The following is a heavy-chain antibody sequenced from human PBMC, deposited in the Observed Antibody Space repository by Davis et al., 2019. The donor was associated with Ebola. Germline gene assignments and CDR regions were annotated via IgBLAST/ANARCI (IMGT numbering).Heavy chain of an antibody. J-gene: IGHJ4*02. CDR2: IYDQST. CDR1: GFTVSSNH. Sequence: PGGSLRLSCTASGFTVSSNHMSWVRQAPGKGLEWVSVIYDQSTAYADAVRGRFIISRDKSNNTLYLEMSSLRVDDTAVCYCATTQWLREFDNWGQGTLVTVSS. V-gene: IGHV3-53*05. D-gene: IGHD6-19*01. CDR3: ATTQWLREFDN.